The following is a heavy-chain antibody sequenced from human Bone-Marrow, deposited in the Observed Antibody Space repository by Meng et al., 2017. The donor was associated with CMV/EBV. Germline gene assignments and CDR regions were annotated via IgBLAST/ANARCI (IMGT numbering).Heavy chain of an antibody. J-gene: IGHJ6*02. V-gene: IGHV3-9*01. CDR2: ISWNSGSI. CDR1: GFTFDDYA. CDR3: ARILYCSSTSCYTYYYYGMDV. Sequence: SLKISCAASGFTFDDYAMHWVRQAPGKGLEWVSGISWNSGSIGYADSVKGRFTISRDNAKNSLYLQMNSLRAEDTAVYYCARILYCSSTSCYTYYYYGMDVWGQGTTVTVSS. D-gene: IGHD2-2*02.